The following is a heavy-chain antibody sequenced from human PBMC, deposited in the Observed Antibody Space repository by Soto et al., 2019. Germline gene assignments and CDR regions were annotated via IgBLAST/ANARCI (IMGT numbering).Heavy chain of an antibody. CDR3: ARSPGGSSYCSPDY. J-gene: IGHJ4*02. CDR2: LANDGSYQ. CDR1: GFPFGGYG. Sequence: QVQLVESGGGVVQPGGSLRLSCEASGFPFGGYGMHWVRQSPGEGLEWVAVLANDGSYQYYADSMKGRFTISRDNSKNTIYLQMDSLRPGDTAVYYCARSPGGSSYCSPDYWGQGTLVTVSS. D-gene: IGHD6-13*01. V-gene: IGHV3-30*03.